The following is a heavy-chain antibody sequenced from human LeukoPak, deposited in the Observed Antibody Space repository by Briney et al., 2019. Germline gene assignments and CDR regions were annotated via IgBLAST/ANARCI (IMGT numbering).Heavy chain of an antibody. CDR1: GFTFSSYG. CDR2: ISYDGSKK. Sequence: GRSLRLSCAASGFTFSSYGMHWVRQAPGKGLEWVAVISYDGSKKYYAESVKGRFTISRDNSKSTLYLQMNRLRADDKALYYCVKDRSGAAAGIRLDSWGQGTLVTVSS. V-gene: IGHV3-30*18. J-gene: IGHJ4*02. CDR3: VKDRSGAAAGIRLDS. D-gene: IGHD6-13*01.